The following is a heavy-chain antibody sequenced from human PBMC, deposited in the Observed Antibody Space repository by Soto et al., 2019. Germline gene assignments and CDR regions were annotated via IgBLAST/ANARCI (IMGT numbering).Heavy chain of an antibody. J-gene: IGHJ4*02. Sequence: VQVSCKASGYSFTSYAMHWVRQAPGQRLEWMGWINTGNGNTRYSQKFQGRVTITRDTSASTAYMELSSLRSEDTAVFYCARDRGEYNDTSDYYSTFDYWRQGPLVTVSS. V-gene: IGHV1-3*04. CDR2: INTGNGNT. D-gene: IGHD3-3*01. CDR3: ARDRGEYNDTSDYYSTFDY. CDR1: GYSFTSYA.